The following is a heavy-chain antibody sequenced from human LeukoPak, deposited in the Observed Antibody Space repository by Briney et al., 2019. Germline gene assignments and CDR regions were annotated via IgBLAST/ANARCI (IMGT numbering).Heavy chain of an antibody. D-gene: IGHD1-14*01. CDR2: IHRSGSP. J-gene: IGHJ4*02. CDR1: LDSTTSNF. CDR3: AREILGGFNPGAY. V-gene: IGHV4-59*12. Sequence: SETLSLTCTVSLDSTTSNFWSWVRQPPGKGLEWIGEIHRSGSPNYNPSLQSRVTISIDRSRNQIVLEFSSVTAADTAVYYCAREILGGFNPGAYWGQGILVTVS.